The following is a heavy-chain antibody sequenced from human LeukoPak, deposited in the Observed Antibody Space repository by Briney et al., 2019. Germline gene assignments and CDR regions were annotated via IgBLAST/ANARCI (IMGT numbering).Heavy chain of an antibody. CDR1: GFTFSNYE. J-gene: IGHJ4*02. CDR2: ISSSGSTI. Sequence: GGSLRLSCAASGFTFSNYEMNWVRQAPGKGLEWLSYISSSGSTIYYADSVKGRFTVSRDNAKNSLYLQMNSLGAEDMALYYCAREGAGIMVRGVILGYWGQGALVTVSS. CDR3: AREGAGIMVRGVILGY. D-gene: IGHD3-10*01. V-gene: IGHV3-48*03.